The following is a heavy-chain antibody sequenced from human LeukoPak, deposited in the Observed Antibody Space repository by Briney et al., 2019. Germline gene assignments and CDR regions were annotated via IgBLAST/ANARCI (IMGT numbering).Heavy chain of an antibody. CDR3: ARDLIGAVANTIDDY. V-gene: IGHV1-69*01. Sequence: SVKVSCKTSGGTFSSYPISWVRQAPGQGLEWMGHIIPIFGTTNYAQRFQGRVTISADESTSTAYMELSSLTSDDTAVYHCARDLIGAVANTIDDYWGQGTLVTVSS. J-gene: IGHJ4*02. D-gene: IGHD6-19*01. CDR2: IIPIFGTT. CDR1: GGTFSSYP.